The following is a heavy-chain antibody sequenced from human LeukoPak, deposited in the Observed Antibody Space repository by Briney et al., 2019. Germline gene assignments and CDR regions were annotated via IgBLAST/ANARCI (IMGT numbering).Heavy chain of an antibody. CDR3: AKDRDDYVWGSYLGAFDI. Sequence: GGSLRLSCAASGFTFSSYAMSWVRQAPGKGLERVSLISGSGGSTYYADSVKGRFTISRDNSKNTLYLQMNSLRAEDTAVFYCAKDRDDYVWGSYLGAFDIWGQGTMVTVSS. V-gene: IGHV3-23*01. CDR1: GFTFSSYA. CDR2: ISGSGGST. J-gene: IGHJ3*02. D-gene: IGHD3-16*01.